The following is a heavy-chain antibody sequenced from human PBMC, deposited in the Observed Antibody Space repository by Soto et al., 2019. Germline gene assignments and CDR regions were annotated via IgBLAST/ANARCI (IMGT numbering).Heavy chain of an antibody. CDR2: ISYDGSNK. CDR1: GFTFSSYA. J-gene: IGHJ6*02. CDR3: ARDHCSSTSCTIGGLYYYYYGMDV. V-gene: IGHV3-30-3*01. Sequence: GGSLRLSCAASGFTFSSYAMHWVRQAPGKGLEWVAVISYDGSNKYYADSVKGRFTISRDNSKNTLYLQMNSLRAEDTAVYYCARDHCSSTSCTIGGLYYYYYGMDVWGQGTTATVSS. D-gene: IGHD2-2*01.